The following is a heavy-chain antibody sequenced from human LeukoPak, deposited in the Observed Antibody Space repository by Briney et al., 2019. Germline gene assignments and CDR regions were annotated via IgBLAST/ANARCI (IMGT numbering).Heavy chain of an antibody. CDR1: XFXXRNXW. CDR2: IKQDGSDR. CDR3: VRNLAVAGTCFDS. Sequence: SXXPSCAASXFXXRNXWMSXVXQXPGTGXXWXANIKQDGSDRNYVTSVRGRFTISRDNAESSLYLQMNSLRVEDTAVYYCVRNLAVAGTCFDSWGQGTLVTVSS. V-gene: IGHV3-7*03. D-gene: IGHD6-19*01. J-gene: IGHJ4*02.